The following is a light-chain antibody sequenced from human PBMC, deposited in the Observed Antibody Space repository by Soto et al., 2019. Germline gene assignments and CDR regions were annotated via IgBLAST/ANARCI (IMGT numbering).Light chain of an antibody. V-gene: IGKV3D-20*01. CDR1: QSVNSSY. Sequence: EIVLAQSPATLSLSAGEDATVSCVASQSVNSSYLAWYQQKPGLAPRLLIFDASSRATGIPDRFSGSGSGTDFTLTISRLEPEDFAIYYCQQYGSSPYTFGQGTKLE. J-gene: IGKJ2*01. CDR2: DAS. CDR3: QQYGSSPYT.